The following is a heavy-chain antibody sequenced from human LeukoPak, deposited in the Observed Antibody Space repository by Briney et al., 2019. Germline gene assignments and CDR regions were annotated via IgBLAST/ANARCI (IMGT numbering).Heavy chain of an antibody. D-gene: IGHD1-26*01. CDR3: ARELPFDY. V-gene: IGHV3-74*01. Sequence: PGGALRLSFGASGFTFSTYGMFWVRQAPGKWLVMFCRIAADGRTTNYADSVKGRFSISRDNSKKTLYLQMNSLRAEDTAVYYCARELPFDYWGQGTLVTVSS. J-gene: IGHJ4*02. CDR1: GFTFSTYG. CDR2: IAADGRTT.